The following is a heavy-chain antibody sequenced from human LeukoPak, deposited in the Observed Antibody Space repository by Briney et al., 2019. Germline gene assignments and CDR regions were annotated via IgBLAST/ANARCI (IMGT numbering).Heavy chain of an antibody. CDR3: ARGREMATIMFDY. CDR1: GGSFSGYY. D-gene: IGHD5-24*01. Sequence: SKTLSLTCAVYGGSFSGYYWSWIRQPPGKGLEWIGEINHSGSTNYNPSLKSRVTVSVDTSKNQFSLKLSSVTAADTAVYYCARGREMATIMFDYWGQGTLVTVSS. J-gene: IGHJ4*02. V-gene: IGHV4-34*01. CDR2: INHSGST.